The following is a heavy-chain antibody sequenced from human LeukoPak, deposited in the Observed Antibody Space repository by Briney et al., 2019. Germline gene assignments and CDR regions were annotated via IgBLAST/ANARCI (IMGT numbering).Heavy chain of an antibody. CDR1: GFTFSSYT. V-gene: IGHV3-21*01. J-gene: IGHJ4*02. D-gene: IGHD3-10*01. Sequence: PGGSLRLSCAASGFTFSSYTMSWVRQAPGKGLEWVSSISSSSTYIYYADSVKGRFTISRDNAKNSLFLQMNSLRVEDTAVYYCARVSYGLGTYTAPPEDYWGQGTLVTVSS. CDR2: ISSSSTYI. CDR3: ARVSYGLGTYTAPPEDY.